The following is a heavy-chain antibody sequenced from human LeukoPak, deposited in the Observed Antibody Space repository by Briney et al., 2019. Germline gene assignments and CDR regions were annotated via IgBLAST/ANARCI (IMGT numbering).Heavy chain of an antibody. J-gene: IGHJ4*02. V-gene: IGHV3-7*04. Sequence: GGSLRLSCAASGFTFRVFWMSWVRQAPGKGLEWVANIEQDGSEKYYVDSVRGRFTVSRDNAKNSLYLQMNSLRAEDTAVYYCARVVGGGLDYWGQGTLVTVSS. CDR1: GFTFRVFW. CDR2: IEQDGSEK. CDR3: ARVVGGGLDY.